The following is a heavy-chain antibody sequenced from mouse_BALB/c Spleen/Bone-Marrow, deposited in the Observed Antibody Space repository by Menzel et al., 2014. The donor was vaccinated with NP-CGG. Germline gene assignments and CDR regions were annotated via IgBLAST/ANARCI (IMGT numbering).Heavy chain of an antibody. CDR1: GYSFTSYW. J-gene: IGHJ3*01. D-gene: IGHD1-1*01. V-gene: IGHV1S74*01. Sequence: QVQLKQSGPQLVRPGASVKISCKASGYSFTSYWMHWVKQRPGQGLEWIGMIDPSDSETRLNQMFKDKATLTVDKSPSPASMQLSTPTSENSAFYSCASCGSSPAWFAYWGQGTLVTVSA. CDR2: IDPSDSET. CDR3: ASCGSSPAWFAY.